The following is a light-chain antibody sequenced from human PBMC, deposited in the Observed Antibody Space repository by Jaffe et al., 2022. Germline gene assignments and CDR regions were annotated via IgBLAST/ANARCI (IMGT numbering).Light chain of an antibody. CDR1: QTINTY. J-gene: IGKJ5*01. Sequence: DIQLTQSPSSLSASVGDRVTITCRASQTINTYLNWYQQKPGEPPNPLIFAASTLQNGAPSRFSGSGSGTDFTLTISSLQPEDFATYFCQQSYNVPLTFGQGTRLDMK. CDR3: QQSYNVPLT. V-gene: IGKV1-39*01. CDR2: AAS.